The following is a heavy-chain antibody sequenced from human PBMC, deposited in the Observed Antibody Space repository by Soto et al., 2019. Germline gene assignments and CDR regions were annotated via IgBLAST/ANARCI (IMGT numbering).Heavy chain of an antibody. CDR3: ARDSGNWNYGAGAFDI. Sequence: GGSLRLSCAASGSTFSSYSMNWVRQAPGKGLEWVSYISSSSSTIYYADSVKGRFTIPRDNAKNSLYLQMNSLRAEDTAVYYCARDSGNWNYGAGAFDIWGQGTMVTVSS. D-gene: IGHD1-7*01. CDR2: ISSSSSTI. J-gene: IGHJ3*02. CDR1: GSTFSSYS. V-gene: IGHV3-48*01.